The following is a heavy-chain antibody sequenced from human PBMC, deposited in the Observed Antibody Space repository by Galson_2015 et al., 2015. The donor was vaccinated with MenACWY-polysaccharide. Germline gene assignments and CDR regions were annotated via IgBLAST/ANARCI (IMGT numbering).Heavy chain of an antibody. CDR1: GFSLGAWY. V-gene: IGHV3-11*01. Sequence: SLRLSCAASGFSLGAWYMSWIRQAPGKGLEWLSYISKSGDSIYYGDSVKGRFAISRDNAKNSVYLQLNSLEVEDTVIYYCARGHYGLDVWGQGTTVTVSS. J-gene: IGHJ6*02. CDR3: ARGHYGLDV. CDR2: ISKSGDSI.